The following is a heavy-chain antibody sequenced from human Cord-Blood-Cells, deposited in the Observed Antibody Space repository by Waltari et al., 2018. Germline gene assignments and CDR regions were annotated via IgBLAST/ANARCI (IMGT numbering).Heavy chain of an antibody. D-gene: IGHD4-17*01. CDR3: ARVEYGDYWYFDL. CDR1: GGSSSGSY. Sequence: QVQLQQWGAGLLKPSETLSLTCAVHGGSSSGSYWSWIRQPPGKGLEWIGEINHSGSTNYNPSLKSRVTISVDTSKNQFSLKLSSVTAADTAVYYCARVEYGDYWYFDLWGRGTLVTVSS. J-gene: IGHJ2*01. V-gene: IGHV4-34*01. CDR2: INHSGST.